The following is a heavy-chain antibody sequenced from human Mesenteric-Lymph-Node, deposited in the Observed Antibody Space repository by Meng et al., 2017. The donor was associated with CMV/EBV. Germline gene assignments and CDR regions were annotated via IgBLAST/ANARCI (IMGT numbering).Heavy chain of an antibody. CDR3: ARAIRNLLLSDS. CDR2: MNPNSGNT. D-gene: IGHD1-14*01. CDR1: GYTFTSYD. J-gene: IGHJ4*02. V-gene: IGHV1-8*03. Sequence: SVKVSCKASGYTFTSYDINWVRQATGQGLEWMGWMNPNSGNTGCAQKFQGRVTITRNTSISTAYMELSSLRSEDTAVYYCARAIRNLLLSDSWGQGTLVTVSS.